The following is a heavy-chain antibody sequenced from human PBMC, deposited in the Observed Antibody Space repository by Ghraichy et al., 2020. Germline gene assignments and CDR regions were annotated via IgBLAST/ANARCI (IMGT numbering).Heavy chain of an antibody. D-gene: IGHD2-15*01. V-gene: IGHV3-23*01. CDR1: GFTFSSYA. J-gene: IGHJ6*02. CDR3: AKSLAAIYYYGMDV. CDR2: ISGSGGST. Sequence: GGSLRLSCAASGFTFSSYAMSWVRQAPGKGLEWVSAISGSGGSTYYADSVKGRFTISRDNSKNTLYLQMNSLRAEDTAVYYCAKSLAAIYYYGMDVWGQGTTVTVSS.